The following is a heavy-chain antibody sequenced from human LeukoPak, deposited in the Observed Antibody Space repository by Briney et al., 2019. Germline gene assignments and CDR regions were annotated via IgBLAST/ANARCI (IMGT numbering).Heavy chain of an antibody. V-gene: IGHV1-46*01. CDR3: ARALGYWYFDL. CDR1: GYTFTSYY. CDR2: INPSGGST. Sequence: GASVKVSCKASGYTFTSYYMHWVRQAPGQGLEWMGIINPSGGSTSYAQKFQGRVTITRDTSTSTVYMELSSVRSEDTAVYYCARALGYWYFDLWGRGTLVTVSS. J-gene: IGHJ2*01. D-gene: IGHD3-16*01.